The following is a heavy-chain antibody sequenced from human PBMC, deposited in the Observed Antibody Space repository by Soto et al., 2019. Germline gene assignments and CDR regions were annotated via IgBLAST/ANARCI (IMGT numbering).Heavy chain of an antibody. CDR2: ISGSGSST. CDR3: AKAWGIDY. D-gene: IGHD7-27*01. V-gene: IGHV3-23*01. Sequence: EVQLWESGGGLVEPGGSRRLSCAASGFTFSSYTMSWVRQSPGKGLAWVSTISGSGSSTYSADSVKGRFTISRDKSQNTLYLQMNSLRVDDTARCYFAKAWGIDYWGQGTLVTVSS. CDR1: GFTFSSYT. J-gene: IGHJ4*02.